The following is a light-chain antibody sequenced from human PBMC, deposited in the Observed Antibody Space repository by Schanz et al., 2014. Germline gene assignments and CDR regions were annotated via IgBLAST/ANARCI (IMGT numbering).Light chain of an antibody. CDR2: WAS. V-gene: IGKV4-1*01. CDR3: QQYYSTPYT. CDR1: QSVLYTSDNKNY. Sequence: DIVMTQSPDSLAVSLGERATINCKSSQSVLYTSDNKNYLAWYQHKPGQPPKLLISWASTRESGVPDRFSGSGSGTDFTLTISGLQAEDVAVYYCQQYYSTPYTFGQGTKLEIK. J-gene: IGKJ2*01.